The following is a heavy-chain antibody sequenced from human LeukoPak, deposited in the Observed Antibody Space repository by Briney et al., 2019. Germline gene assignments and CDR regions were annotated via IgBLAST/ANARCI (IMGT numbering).Heavy chain of an antibody. J-gene: IGHJ4*02. D-gene: IGHD3-10*01. V-gene: IGHV3-48*01. Sequence: GGSLRLSCAASGFTFSSYSMNWVRQAPGQGLEWVSYISSSGSTIYYADSVKGRFTISRDNAENSLYLQMNSLRAEDTAIYYCAKGSLKSSGSFLGTSDSWGQGTLVTVSS. CDR3: AKGSLKSSGSFLGTSDS. CDR1: GFTFSSYS. CDR2: ISSSGSTI.